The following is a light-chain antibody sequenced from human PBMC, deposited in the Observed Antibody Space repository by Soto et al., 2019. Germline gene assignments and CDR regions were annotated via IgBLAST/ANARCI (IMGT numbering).Light chain of an antibody. CDR3: CSYMRNSLYV. CDR1: SSDVGDYNY. CDR2: AVS. V-gene: IGLV2-14*01. J-gene: IGLJ1*01. Sequence: QSVLSQPASVSGSPGQSITISCTGTSSDVGDYNYVSWYQQHPGKAPTLMISAVSNRPSGVSDRFSGSKSGNTASLPIPGLQAEDEADYYCSYMRNSLYVFCTGTKVTVL.